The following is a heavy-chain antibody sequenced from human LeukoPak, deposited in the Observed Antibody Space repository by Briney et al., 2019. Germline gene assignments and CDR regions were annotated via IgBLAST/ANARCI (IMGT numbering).Heavy chain of an antibody. J-gene: IGHJ5*02. CDR2: ISYDGSNK. V-gene: IGHV3-30*18. CDR3: AKSPGITWWFDP. Sequence: GGSLRLSCAASGFTFSSYGMHWVRQAPGKGPEWVAVISYDGSNKYYADSVKGRFTISRDNSKNTLYLQMNSLRAEDTAVYYSAKSPGITWWFDPWGQGTLVTVSS. CDR1: GFTFSSYG. D-gene: IGHD3-3*01.